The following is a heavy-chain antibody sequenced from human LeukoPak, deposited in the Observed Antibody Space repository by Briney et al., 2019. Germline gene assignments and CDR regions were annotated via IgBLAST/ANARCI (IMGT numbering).Heavy chain of an antibody. CDR2: ISGSGGST. V-gene: IGHV3-23*01. CDR3: ATDDYGDYLDYYYGMDV. J-gene: IGHJ6*02. CDR1: GFTVSSNY. D-gene: IGHD4-17*01. Sequence: GGSLRLSCAASGFTVSSNYMSWVRQAPGKGLEWVSAISGSGGSTYYADSVKGRFTISRDNSKNTLYLQMNSLRAEDTAVYYCATDDYGDYLDYYYGMDVWGQGTTVTVSS.